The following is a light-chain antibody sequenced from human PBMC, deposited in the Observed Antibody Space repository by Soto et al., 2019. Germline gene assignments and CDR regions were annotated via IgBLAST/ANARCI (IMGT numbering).Light chain of an antibody. V-gene: IGKV3-15*01. J-gene: IGKJ1*01. Sequence: ELVMTQSPATVPASPGERATLSCRASQSVSSSYLAWYQQKPGQTPRLLIYGTSTRATGIPARFSGSGSGTEFTLTISSLQSEDFAVYYCHQYNFWPTFGQGTKVDIK. CDR1: QSVSSSY. CDR2: GTS. CDR3: HQYNFWPT.